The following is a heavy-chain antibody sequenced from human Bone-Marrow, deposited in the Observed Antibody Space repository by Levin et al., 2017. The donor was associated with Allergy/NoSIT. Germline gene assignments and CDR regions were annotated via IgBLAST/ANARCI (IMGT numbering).Heavy chain of an antibody. CDR3: ARVTLGRDYTNWFDP. V-gene: IGHV4-31*03. J-gene: IGHJ5*02. CDR2: IYYRGST. Sequence: PSETLSLTCSASGGSVNSNGYYWSWIRQLPGRGLEWVGHIYYRGSTYYNPSLKSRLTISMDMSKNQFSLRLTAVTVADTAVYYCARVTLGRDYTNWFDPWGQGTLVTVSS. CDR1: GGSVNSNGYY. D-gene: IGHD2-2*02.